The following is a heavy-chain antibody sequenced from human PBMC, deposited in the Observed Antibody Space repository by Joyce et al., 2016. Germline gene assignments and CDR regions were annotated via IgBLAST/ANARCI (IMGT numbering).Heavy chain of an antibody. D-gene: IGHD3-10*01. CDR2: IYWDDDK. CDR3: ARRTVYYGSGSYSYYFNY. V-gene: IGHV2-5*02. Sequence: QITLKESGPTLVTPTQTLTLTCTFSGFSLTTNGVGVGWIRQPPGKALEWLALIYWDDDKRYSPSLKGRLTISKDTAKNQVVLAMTNMDPEDTGTYYCARRTVYYGSGSYSYYFNYWGQGTLVTVSS. J-gene: IGHJ4*02. CDR1: GFSLTTNGVG.